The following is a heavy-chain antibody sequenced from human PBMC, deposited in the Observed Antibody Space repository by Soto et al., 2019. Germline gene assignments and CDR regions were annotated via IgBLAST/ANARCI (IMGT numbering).Heavy chain of an antibody. D-gene: IGHD3-16*01. V-gene: IGHV4-31*03. Sequence: SETLSLTCTVSGGSISSGGYYWSWIRQHPGKGLEWIGYIYYSGSTYYNPSLKSRVTISVDTSKNQFSLKLSSVTAADTAEYYCARASFGIVAALGWGQGTLVTVSS. CDR2: IYYSGST. CDR1: GGSISSGGYY. CDR3: ARASFGIVAALG. J-gene: IGHJ4*02.